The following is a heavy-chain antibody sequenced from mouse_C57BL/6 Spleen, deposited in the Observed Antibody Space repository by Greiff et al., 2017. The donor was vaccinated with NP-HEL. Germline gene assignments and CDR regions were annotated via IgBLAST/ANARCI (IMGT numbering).Heavy chain of an antibody. CDR1: GFTFSDYG. V-gene: IGHV5-17*01. Sequence: EVKLMESGGGLVKPGGSLKLSCAASGFTFSDYGMHWVRQAPEKGLEWVAYISSGSRTIYYADTVKGRFNISRDNAKNTLFLQMPSLGSEDTAMYYCARGWFAYWGQGTLVTVAA. CDR3: ARGWFAY. CDR2: ISSGSRTI. J-gene: IGHJ3*01.